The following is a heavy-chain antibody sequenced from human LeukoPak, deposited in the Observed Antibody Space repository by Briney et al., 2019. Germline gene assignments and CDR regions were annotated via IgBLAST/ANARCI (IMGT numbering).Heavy chain of an antibody. CDR2: ISSSSSYI. CDR3: ARSNGNYYYYYMDV. D-gene: IGHD4-11*01. V-gene: IGHV3-21*01. Sequence: PGGSLRLSCAASGFTFSSYSMNWVRQAPGKGLEWVSSISSSSSYIYYADSVKGRFTISRDNAKNSLYLQMNSLGAEDTAVYYCARSNGNYYYYYMDVWGKGTTVTVSS. J-gene: IGHJ6*03. CDR1: GFTFSSYS.